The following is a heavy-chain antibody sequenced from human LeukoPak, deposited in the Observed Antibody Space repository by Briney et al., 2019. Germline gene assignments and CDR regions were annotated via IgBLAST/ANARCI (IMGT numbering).Heavy chain of an antibody. J-gene: IGHJ4*02. CDR2: INSDGSST. V-gene: IGHV3-74*01. CDR1: GFTFSSSW. D-gene: IGHD3-9*01. CDR3: ARWDILTGSGDS. Sequence: GGSLRLSCAASGFTFSSSWMHWVRHAPGKGLVCVSRINSDGSSTNYADSVKGRFTISRDNAKNTLYLQMNSLRAEDTAVYYCARWDILTGSGDSWGQGALVTVSS.